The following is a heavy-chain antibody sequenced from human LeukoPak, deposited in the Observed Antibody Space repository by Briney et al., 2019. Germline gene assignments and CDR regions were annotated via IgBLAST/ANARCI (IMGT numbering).Heavy chain of an antibody. J-gene: IGHJ4*02. D-gene: IGHD6-13*01. CDR2: IYYSGST. CDR3: ARLSSGSSSWYDIDY. Sequence: RPSETLSLTCTVSGGSISSYYWSWIRQPPGKGLEWIEYIYYSGSTNYNPSLKSRVTISVDTSKNQFSLKLSSVTAADTAVYYCARLSSGSSSWYDIDYWGQGTLVTVSS. V-gene: IGHV4-59*08. CDR1: GGSISSYY.